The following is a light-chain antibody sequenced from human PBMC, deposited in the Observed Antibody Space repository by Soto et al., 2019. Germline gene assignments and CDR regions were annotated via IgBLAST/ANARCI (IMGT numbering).Light chain of an antibody. CDR3: QQYDSWTWT. Sequence: AFTQFPATLSVSPGGRATLSCRANQTLSGTLSWYQQLHGQAPRLPDHGASTRAPGFPARFSGSASGTDYTLTISSLMSEDVKVYNGQQYDSWTWTFCQGTKVDIK. CDR1: QTLSGT. CDR2: GAS. J-gene: IGKJ1*01. V-gene: IGKV3-15*01.